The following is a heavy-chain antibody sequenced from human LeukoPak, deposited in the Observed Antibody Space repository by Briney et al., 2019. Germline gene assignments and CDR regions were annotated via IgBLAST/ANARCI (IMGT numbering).Heavy chain of an antibody. CDR1: GFTFSSHS. Sequence: GGSLRLSCAASGFTFSSHSMNWVRQAPGKGLEWISYISSSGTIIHYADSVKGRFTTSRDDAQNSLYLQMNSLRAEDTAIYYCAKVPRQHDNWFDPWGQGTLVTVSS. V-gene: IGHV3-48*01. CDR3: AKVPRQHDNWFDP. CDR2: ISSSGTII. D-gene: IGHD3-9*01. J-gene: IGHJ5*02.